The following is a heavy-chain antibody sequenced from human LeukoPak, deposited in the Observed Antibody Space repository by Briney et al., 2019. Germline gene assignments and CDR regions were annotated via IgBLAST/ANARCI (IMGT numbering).Heavy chain of an antibody. V-gene: IGHV6-1*01. CDR2: TYYRSKWYN. D-gene: IGHD5-12*01. CDR1: GDSVSSNSAA. Sequence: SQTLSLTCAISGDSVSSNSAAWNWIRQSPSIGLEWLGRTYYRSKWYNDYAVSVKSRITITSDTSKNQLSLRLSSVSPEDTAVYYCVREGGSSGYDFYFDHWGQGTLVTVSS. J-gene: IGHJ4*02. CDR3: VREGGSSGYDFYFDH.